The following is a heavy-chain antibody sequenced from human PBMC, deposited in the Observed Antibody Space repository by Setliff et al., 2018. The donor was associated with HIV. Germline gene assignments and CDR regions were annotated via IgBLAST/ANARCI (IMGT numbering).Heavy chain of an antibody. CDR3: AREEPFHFADSRALDY. Sequence: GGSLRLSCAASGFTFSSYSMNWVRQAPGKGLEWVSDISSSRTIYYADSVKGRFTISRDNAKNTLSLQANSLTIEDTAVYYCAREEPFHFADSRALDYWGRGTLVTVSS. V-gene: IGHV3-48*04. CDR1: GFTFSSYS. D-gene: IGHD4-17*01. J-gene: IGHJ4*02. CDR2: ISSSRTI.